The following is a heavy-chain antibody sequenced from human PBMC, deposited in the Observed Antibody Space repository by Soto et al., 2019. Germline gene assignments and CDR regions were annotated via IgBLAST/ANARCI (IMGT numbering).Heavy chain of an antibody. CDR1: GGTFSSYT. Sequence: ASVKVSCKASGGTFSSYTISWVRQAPGQGLEWMGWISSYYCNSNYAQKLQGRLTITTHTSTSTAYMELRSLRSDDTAVYYCARNRRSYSSGWYENWFDHWGQGTLVTVSS. D-gene: IGHD6-19*01. J-gene: IGHJ5*02. CDR2: ISSYYCNS. V-gene: IGHV1-18*01. CDR3: ARNRRSYSSGWYENWFDH.